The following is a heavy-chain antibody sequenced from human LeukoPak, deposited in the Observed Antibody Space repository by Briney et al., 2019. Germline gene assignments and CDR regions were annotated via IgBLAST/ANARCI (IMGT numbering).Heavy chain of an antibody. CDR3: ARDRTPKYGNDAFDV. J-gene: IGHJ3*01. D-gene: IGHD4-17*01. V-gene: IGHV4-59*01. CDR1: SGSINSYY. Sequence: ASETLSLTCTVSSGSINSYYWRWIRQPPGKGLEWIGYIYYSGSTDYNPSLKSRVTISVDTSKNQFSLKLSSVTAADTAVYYCARDRTPKYGNDAFDVWGQGTMVTVSS. CDR2: IYYSGST.